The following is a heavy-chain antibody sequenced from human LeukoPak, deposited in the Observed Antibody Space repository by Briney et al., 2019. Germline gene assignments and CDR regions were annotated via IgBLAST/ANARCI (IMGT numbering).Heavy chain of an antibody. D-gene: IGHD3-10*01. J-gene: IGHJ4*02. CDR3: ARRGGYYGSGTPYYFDY. CDR2: IYHSGST. CDR1: GGSISSGGYS. Sequence: PSETLSLTCAVSGGSISSGGYSWSWIRQPPGKGLEWIGYIYHSGSTYYNPSLKSRVTISVDRSKNQFSLKLSSVTAADTAVYYCARRGGYYGSGTPYYFDYWGQGNLVTVSS. V-gene: IGHV4-30-2*01.